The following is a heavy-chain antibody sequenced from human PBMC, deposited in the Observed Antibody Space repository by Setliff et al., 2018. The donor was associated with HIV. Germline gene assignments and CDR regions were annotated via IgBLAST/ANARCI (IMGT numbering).Heavy chain of an antibody. Sequence: SETLSLTCTVSGVSISDYYWSWIRQTPEMGLEWIGYMYYGGATNYNPSLKSRVTIPQDTSHNQFSLKLTSVTVTDTAVYYCVRALPKPRGLTWFDPWGQGTLVTVSS. D-gene: IGHD3-10*01. CDR1: GVSISDYY. CDR2: MYYGGAT. V-gene: IGHV4-59*01. J-gene: IGHJ5*02. CDR3: VRALPKPRGLTWFDP.